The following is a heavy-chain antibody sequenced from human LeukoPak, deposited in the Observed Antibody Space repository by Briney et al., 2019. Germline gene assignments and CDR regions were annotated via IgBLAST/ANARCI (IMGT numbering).Heavy chain of an antibody. CDR1: GFTFSSYG. D-gene: IGHD2-2*01. J-gene: IGHJ4*02. V-gene: IGHV3-33*06. Sequence: GRSLRLSCAASGFTFSSYGMHWVRQAPGKGLEWVAVIWYDGSNKYYADSVKGRFTIPRDNSKNALYLQTNSLRAEDTAVYYCAKAAKRYCSSTSCLCLDYWGQGTLVTVSS. CDR3: AKAAKRYCSSTSCLCLDY. CDR2: IWYDGSNK.